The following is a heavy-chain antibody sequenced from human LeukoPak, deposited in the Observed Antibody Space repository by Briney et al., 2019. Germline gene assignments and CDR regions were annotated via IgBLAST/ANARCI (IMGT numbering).Heavy chain of an antibody. D-gene: IGHD6-19*01. CDR3: ARQRLAVAGRNWFDH. V-gene: IGHV3-7*01. CDR2: IKQDGSEK. J-gene: IGHJ5*02. Sequence: PGGSLRLSCAASGFTFSSYWMSWVRLAPGKGLEWVANIKQDGSEKYYVDSVKGRFTISRDNAKNSLYLQMNSLRAEDKAVYYCARQRLAVAGRNWFDHWGQGTLVTVSS. CDR1: GFTFSSYW.